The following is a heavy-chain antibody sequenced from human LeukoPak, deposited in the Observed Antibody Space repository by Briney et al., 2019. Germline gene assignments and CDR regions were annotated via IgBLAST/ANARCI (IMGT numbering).Heavy chain of an antibody. CDR1: GFRFDSFY. D-gene: IGHD3-22*01. CDR3: ARSLIVASEDY. V-gene: IGHV3-11*04. J-gene: IGHJ4*02. Sequence: GGSLKLSCAASGFRFDSFYMGWIRQVPGKGLDYIALISASGAVPYYAESVKGRFTISRDNAKNSVSLQMNSLSADDTAIYYCARSLIVASEDYWGQGTQVTVSS. CDR2: ISASGAVP.